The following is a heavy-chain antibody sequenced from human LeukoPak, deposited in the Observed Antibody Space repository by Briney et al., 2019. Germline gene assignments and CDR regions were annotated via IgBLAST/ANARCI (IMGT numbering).Heavy chain of an antibody. V-gene: IGHV3-23*01. CDR1: GFTFSSYA. D-gene: IGHD4-23*01. CDR2: IGDNGRST. J-gene: IGHJ4*02. Sequence: PGGSLRLSCAASGFTFSSYAMSWVRQAPGRGLEWVSGIGDNGRSTYYADSVKGRFTISRDNSKNTLFLQMNSLRAEDTAVYYCASPPTNGGNSAYWGQGTLVTVSS. CDR3: ASPPTNGGNSAY.